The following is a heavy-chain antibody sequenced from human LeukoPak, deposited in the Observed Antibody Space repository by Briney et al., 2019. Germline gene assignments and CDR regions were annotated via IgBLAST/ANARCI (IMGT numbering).Heavy chain of an antibody. CDR2: IDYSGST. Sequence: PSETLSLTCTVSGGSFSSRSYYWGWIRQPPGKGLEWIGSIDYSGSTYYNPSLKRRVTISVDTTKNQFSLKLSSMTAADTAVYYCARRRGEMATIWGTFDYWGQGTLVTVSS. D-gene: IGHD5-24*01. CDR1: GGSFSSRSYY. CDR3: ARRRGEMATIWGTFDY. J-gene: IGHJ4*02. V-gene: IGHV4-39*01.